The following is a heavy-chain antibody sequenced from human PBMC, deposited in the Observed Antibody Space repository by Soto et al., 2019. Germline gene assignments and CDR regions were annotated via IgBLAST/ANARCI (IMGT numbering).Heavy chain of an antibody. CDR2: ISSSGSTI. CDR1: GFAFSDYY. D-gene: IGHD1-26*01. Sequence: PVGSRRRSCASCGFAFSDYYISLILQAPGKGLEWVSYISSSGSTIYYADSVKGRFTISRDNAKNSLYPQMNSLRAEDTDVYYCARDDRAIVGDIDAFDIWGQGKMVTVSS. V-gene: IGHV3-11*01. J-gene: IGHJ3*02. CDR3: ARDDRAIVGDIDAFDI.